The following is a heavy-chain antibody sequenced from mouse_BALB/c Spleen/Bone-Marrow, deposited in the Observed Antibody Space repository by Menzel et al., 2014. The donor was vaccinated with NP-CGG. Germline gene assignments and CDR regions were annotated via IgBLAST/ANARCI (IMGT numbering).Heavy chain of an antibody. J-gene: IGHJ2*01. Sequence: EVQLQQSGPELVKPGASVKISCKTFGCTFTDYTLHWVKQSHGKSLEWIGGVNPNIGGTSYNQKFKGKASLTVNRSSTTAYMELRSLTSEDSAVYYCARGRWYYWGQGTTLTVSS. CDR1: GCTFTDYT. CDR3: ARGRWYY. D-gene: IGHD2-3*01. V-gene: IGHV1-22*01. CDR2: VNPNIGGT.